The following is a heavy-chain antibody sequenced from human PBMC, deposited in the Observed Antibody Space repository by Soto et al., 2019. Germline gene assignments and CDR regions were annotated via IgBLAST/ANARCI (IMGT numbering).Heavy chain of an antibody. Sequence: QVQLVQSGAEVKKPGASVKVSCKASGYTFTGYYMHWVRQAPGQGLEWMGWINPNSGGTNYAQKFQGWGNXNRXTXTSTAYMELSRLRSDDTAVYYCARDRDYGDYYGMDVWGQGTTVTVSS. D-gene: IGHD4-17*01. V-gene: IGHV1-2*04. CDR2: INPNSGGT. CDR3: ARDRDYGDYYGMDV. J-gene: IGHJ6*02. CDR1: GYTFTGYY.